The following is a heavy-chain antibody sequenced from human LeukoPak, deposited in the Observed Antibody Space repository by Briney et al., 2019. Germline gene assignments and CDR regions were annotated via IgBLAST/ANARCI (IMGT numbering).Heavy chain of an antibody. CDR2: IYTSGST. Sequence: PSETLSLTCTVSGGSISNDYWSWIRQSAGKGLEWIGRIYTSGSTDYNPSLKSRVTMSVDTSKNQFSLKLSAVTAADTAIYYCARRISGFTGYAIWGQGALVTVSS. J-gene: IGHJ4*02. D-gene: IGHD5-12*01. CDR1: GGSISNDY. V-gene: IGHV4-4*07. CDR3: ARRISGFTGYAI.